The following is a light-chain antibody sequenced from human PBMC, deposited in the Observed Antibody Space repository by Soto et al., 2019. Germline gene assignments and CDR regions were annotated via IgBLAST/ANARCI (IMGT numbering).Light chain of an antibody. CDR2: KAS. CDR1: QGISSH. J-gene: IGKJ1*01. V-gene: IGKV1-5*03. CDR3: QQYNSYSRT. Sequence: IQLTQSPSSLSASVGDRVTITCRASQGISSHLAWYQQKPGKAPKLLIYKASSLESGVPSRFSGSGPGTEFTLTISSLQPDDSATYYCQQYNSYSRTFGQGTKVDIK.